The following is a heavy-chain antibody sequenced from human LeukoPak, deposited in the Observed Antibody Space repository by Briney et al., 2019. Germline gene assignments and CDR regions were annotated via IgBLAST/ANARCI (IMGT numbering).Heavy chain of an antibody. D-gene: IGHD3-22*01. V-gene: IGHV3-33*05. CDR1: GFTFSSYG. J-gene: IGHJ4*02. CDR3: AREGYDSSGYYYGW. Sequence: GGSLRLSCVASGFTFSSYGMHWVRQAPGKGLEWVAVISYDGSYKYYADSVKGRFTISRDNAKNSLYLQMDSLRAEDTAVYYCAREGYDSSGYYYGWWGQGTLVTVSS. CDR2: ISYDGSYK.